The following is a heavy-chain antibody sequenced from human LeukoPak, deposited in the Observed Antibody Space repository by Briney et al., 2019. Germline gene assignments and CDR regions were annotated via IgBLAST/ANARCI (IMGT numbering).Heavy chain of an antibody. CDR2: MNPNSGNT. Sequence: ASVKVSCKASGYTFTSYDINWVRQATGQGLEWMGWMNPNSGNTGYARKFQGRVTITRNTSISTAYMELSSLRSEDTAVYYCARVGYCSSTRCSYYMDVWGKGTTVTVSS. CDR1: GYTFTSYD. V-gene: IGHV1-8*03. D-gene: IGHD2-2*01. J-gene: IGHJ6*03. CDR3: ARVGYCSSTRCSYYMDV.